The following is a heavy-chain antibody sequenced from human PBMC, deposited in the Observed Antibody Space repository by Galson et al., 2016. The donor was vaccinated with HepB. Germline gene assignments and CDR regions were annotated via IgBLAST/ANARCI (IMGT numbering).Heavy chain of an antibody. CDR2: ISDTGGTT. Sequence: SLRLSCAASGFTSWTYGMSWVRQAPGAGLEWVSFISDTGGTTYYADSVKGWFTISRDNSRNTLYLQMNSLRGEDTAVDSCATDYCSYDSCNPFDYRGQGTLVTVSS. V-gene: IGHV3-23*01. CDR3: ATDYCSYDSCNPFDY. D-gene: IGHD2-15*01. J-gene: IGHJ4*02. CDR1: GFTSWTYG.